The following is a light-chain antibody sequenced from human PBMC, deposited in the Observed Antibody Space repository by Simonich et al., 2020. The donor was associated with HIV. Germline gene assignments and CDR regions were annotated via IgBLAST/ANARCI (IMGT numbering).Light chain of an antibody. Sequence: EIVMTQSPATLSVSPGERATLSCRASQSVSSNLAWYQQKPGLAPRLLIYAASTRATGIPARFSGSGSGTEFTLVISSMQSEDFAVYYCQQYNNWPFTFGPGTKVDIK. J-gene: IGKJ3*01. V-gene: IGKV3-15*01. CDR1: QSVSSN. CDR3: QQYNNWPFT. CDR2: AAS.